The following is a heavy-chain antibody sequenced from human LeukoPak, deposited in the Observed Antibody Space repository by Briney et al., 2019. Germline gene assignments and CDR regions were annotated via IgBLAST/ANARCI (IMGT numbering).Heavy chain of an antibody. J-gene: IGHJ3*02. CDR3: ARSSLLFWSAQGGAFDI. CDR1: GGSISSSSYY. D-gene: IGHD3-3*01. V-gene: IGHV4-61*09. Sequence: PSETLSLTCTVSGGSISSSSYYWGWIRQPAGKGLEWIGHIYTSGSTNYNPSLKSRVTMSVDTSKNQFSLKLSSVTAADTAVYYCARSSLLFWSAQGGAFDIWGQGTMVTVSS. CDR2: IYTSGST.